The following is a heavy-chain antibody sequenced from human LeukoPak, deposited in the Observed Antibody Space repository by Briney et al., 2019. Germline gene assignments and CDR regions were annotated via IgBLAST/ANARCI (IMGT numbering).Heavy chain of an antibody. CDR3: ARDRLCPNGVCNVNAKYGMDV. V-gene: IGHV4-4*07. D-gene: IGHD2-8*01. J-gene: IGHJ6*02. Sequence: PETLSLTCTVSGVSIINFHWSWIRRPAGKGLEWVGRMFTSENANYNPSLKSRVTMSLDASRNQFSLKLSSVTAADTAVYFCARDRLCPNGVCNVNAKYGMDVWGQGTTVTV. CDR2: MFTSENA. CDR1: GVSIINFH.